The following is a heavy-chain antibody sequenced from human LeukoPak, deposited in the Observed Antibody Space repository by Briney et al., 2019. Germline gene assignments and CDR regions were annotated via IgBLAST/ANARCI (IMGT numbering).Heavy chain of an antibody. Sequence: SETLSLTCTVSGGSISSSSYFWGWIRQPPGKGLEWIGSIYYRGSAYYNPSLKSRVTISVDTSKNQFSLKLSSVTAADTAVYYCARELMDCSGGTCYSSFFDYWGQGTLVTVSS. CDR1: GGSISSSSYF. CDR3: ARELMDCSGGTCYSSFFDY. CDR2: IYYRGSA. V-gene: IGHV4-39*07. D-gene: IGHD2-15*01. J-gene: IGHJ4*02.